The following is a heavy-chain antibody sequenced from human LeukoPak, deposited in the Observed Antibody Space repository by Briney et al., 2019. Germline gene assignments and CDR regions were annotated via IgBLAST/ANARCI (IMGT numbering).Heavy chain of an antibody. D-gene: IGHD6-19*01. V-gene: IGHV4-61*02. J-gene: IGHJ5*02. Sequence: NPSQTLSLTCTVSGGFISSGSYYWSWIRQPAGKGLEWIGRIYTSGSTNYNPSLKSRVTISVDTSKNQFSLKLSSVTAADTAVYYCARARGWYTDNWFDPWGRGTLVTVSS. CDR3: ARARGWYTDNWFDP. CDR2: IYTSGST. CDR1: GGFISSGSYY.